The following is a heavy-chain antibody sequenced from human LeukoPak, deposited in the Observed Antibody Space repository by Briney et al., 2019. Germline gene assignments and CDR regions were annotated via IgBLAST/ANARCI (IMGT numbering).Heavy chain of an antibody. Sequence: GGSLRLSCAASGFTFSRYDMHWVRQDTGRGLEWVSAIGTAGDTYYPGSVKGRFTISRENAKNSLYLQRNSLRAEDTAVYYCVRDTAVAAKLGNWHFDLWGRGTLVTVSS. CDR3: VRDTAVAAKLGNWHFDL. CDR1: GFTFSRYD. CDR2: IGTAGDT. J-gene: IGHJ2*01. D-gene: IGHD2-21*02. V-gene: IGHV3-13*01.